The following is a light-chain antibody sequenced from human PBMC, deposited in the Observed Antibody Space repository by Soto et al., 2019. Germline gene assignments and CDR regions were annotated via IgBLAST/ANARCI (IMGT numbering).Light chain of an antibody. V-gene: IGKV1-5*03. Sequence: DIQMTQSPSTLSGSVGDRFTITCRASQTISSWLAWYQQKPGKAPKLLIYKASTLKSGVPSRFSGSGSGTEFTLTISSLQPDDFATYYCQQYNSYRWTFGQGTKVDIK. CDR3: QQYNSYRWT. CDR1: QTISSW. CDR2: KAS. J-gene: IGKJ1*01.